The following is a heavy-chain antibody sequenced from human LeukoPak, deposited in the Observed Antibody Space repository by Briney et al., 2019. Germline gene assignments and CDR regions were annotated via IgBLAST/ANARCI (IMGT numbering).Heavy chain of an antibody. CDR2: ISTSSSYI. Sequence: GGSLRLSCAASGFTFSTYSMNWVRQAPWKGLEWVSSISTSSSYIDYADSVKGRFTISRDNAKNSLFLQMNSLRAEDTAVYYCARDVGLDYWGQGTLVTVSS. D-gene: IGHD2-15*01. J-gene: IGHJ4*02. CDR3: ARDVGLDY. CDR1: GFTFSTYS. V-gene: IGHV3-21*01.